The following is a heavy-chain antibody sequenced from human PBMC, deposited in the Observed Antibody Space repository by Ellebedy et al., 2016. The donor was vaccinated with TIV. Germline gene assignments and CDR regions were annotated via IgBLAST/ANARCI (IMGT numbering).Heavy chain of an antibody. CDR2: INPYSGDT. J-gene: IGHJ5*02. V-gene: IGHV1-2*02. Sequence: ASVKVSCKASGYSFTGYYVHWVRQAPGQGLEWMGWINPYSGDTNYAQKFQGRVTMTGDTSISTAYMELSRLTSDDTAVYYCARVPGSEDWFDPWGQGTLVTVSS. CDR1: GYSFTGYY. CDR3: ARVPGSEDWFDP.